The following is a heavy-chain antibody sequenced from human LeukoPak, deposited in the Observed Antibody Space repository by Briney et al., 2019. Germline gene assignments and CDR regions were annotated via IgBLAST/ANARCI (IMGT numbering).Heavy chain of an antibody. CDR3: AKDRGWVVPAARFDY. CDR2: ISGSGGST. D-gene: IGHD2-2*01. CDR1: GFTFSSYA. Sequence: PGGSLRLSCAASGFTFSSYAMSWVRQAPGKGLEWVSAISGSGGSTYYADSVKGRFTISRDNSKNTVYLQMNSLRAEDRAVYYCAKDRGWVVPAARFDYWGQGTLVTVSS. V-gene: IGHV3-23*01. J-gene: IGHJ4*02.